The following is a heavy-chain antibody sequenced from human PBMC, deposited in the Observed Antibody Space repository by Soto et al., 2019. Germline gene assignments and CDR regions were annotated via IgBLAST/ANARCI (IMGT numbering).Heavy chain of an antibody. J-gene: IGHJ4*02. CDR1: GGSISSYY. CDR3: ARDHDRLDY. CDR2: IYYSGST. D-gene: IGHD1-1*01. V-gene: IGHV4-59*01. Sequence: QVQLQESGPGLVKPSETLSLTCTVSGGSISSYYWSWIRQPPGKGLEWIGYIYYSGSTKYNPSLKSRVTISVDTSKNRFFLKLSSVTAADTAVYYCARDHDRLDYWGQGTLVTVSS.